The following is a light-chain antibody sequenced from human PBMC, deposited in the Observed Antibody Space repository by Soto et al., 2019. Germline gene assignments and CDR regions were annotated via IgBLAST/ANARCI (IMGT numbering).Light chain of an antibody. V-gene: IGLV2-23*01. CDR3: CSYATGSTFF. CDR2: EGS. Sequence: QSALTQPASVSGSPGQSITISCTGTSSDVGSYNFVSWYQQYPGKAPKVLIYEGSKRPSGVSNRFSGSKSGNMASLTISGLQADDEADYYCCSYATGSTFFFGGGTKVTVL. CDR1: SSDVGSYNF. J-gene: IGLJ2*01.